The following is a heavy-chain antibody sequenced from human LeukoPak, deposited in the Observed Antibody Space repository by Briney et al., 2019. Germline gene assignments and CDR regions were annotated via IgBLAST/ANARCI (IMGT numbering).Heavy chain of an antibody. CDR1: GFTFSSSAM. V-gene: IGHV4-4*02. J-gene: IGHJ4*02. CDR3: ARIRGSYLGY. D-gene: IGHD1-26*01. CDR2: IYHSGST. Sequence: GSLRLSCAASGFTFSSSAMSWVRQPPGKGLEWIGEIYHSGSTNYNPSLKSRVTISVDKSKNQFSLKLSSVTAADTAVYYCARIRGSYLGYWGQGTLVTVSS.